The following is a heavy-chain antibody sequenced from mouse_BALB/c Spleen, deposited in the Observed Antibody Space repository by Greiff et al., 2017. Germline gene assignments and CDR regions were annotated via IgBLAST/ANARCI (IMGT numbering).Heavy chain of an antibody. CDR1: GYTFTSYV. D-gene: IGHD2-10*02. Sequence: VHVKQSGPELVKPGASVKMSCKASGYTFTSYVMHWVKQKPGQGLEWIGYINPYNDGTKYNEKFKGKATLTSDKSSSTAYMELSSLTSEDSAVYYCARGYGNYLAWFAYWGQGTLVTVSA. J-gene: IGHJ3*01. V-gene: IGHV1-14*01. CDR2: INPYNDGT. CDR3: ARGYGNYLAWFAY.